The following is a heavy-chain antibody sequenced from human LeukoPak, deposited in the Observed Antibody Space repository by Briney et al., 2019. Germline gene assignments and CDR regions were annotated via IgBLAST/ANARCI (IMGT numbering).Heavy chain of an antibody. CDR1: GFTFSSYD. CDR2: IGTAGDT. J-gene: IGHJ3*02. CDR3: ARAATEYDAFDI. Sequence: GGSLRLSCAASGFTFSSYDMHWVRQATGKGLEWVSAIGTAGDTYYPGSVKGRFTISRENAKNSLYLQMNSLRAGDTAVYYCARAATEYDAFDIWGQGTMVTVSS. D-gene: IGHD4-17*01. V-gene: IGHV3-13*01.